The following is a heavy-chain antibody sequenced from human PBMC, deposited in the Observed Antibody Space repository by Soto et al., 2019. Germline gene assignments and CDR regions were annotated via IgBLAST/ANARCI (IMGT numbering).Heavy chain of an antibody. CDR1: GFTLSDYS. V-gene: IGHV3-48*02. Sequence: GGSLRLSCAASGFTLSDYSMNWVRQAPGKGLEWVSYISSTTSSIYYADSVKGRFTISRDDAKNSLYLQMNSLRDEDTAVYYCARDQCSGGSCYLRYWGQGTLVTVSS. CDR2: ISSTTSSI. CDR3: ARDQCSGGSCYLRY. J-gene: IGHJ4*02. D-gene: IGHD2-15*01.